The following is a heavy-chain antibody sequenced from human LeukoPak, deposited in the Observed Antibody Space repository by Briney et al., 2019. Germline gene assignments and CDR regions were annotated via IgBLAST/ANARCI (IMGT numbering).Heavy chain of an antibody. Sequence: GGSLRLSCAASGFTFDDYAMHWVRQAPGKGLEWVSLISWDGGSTYYADSVKGRFTISRDNSRHTLYLQMNSLGAEDTALYYCAKDKEYSGFGPILSGSYYGMDVWGKGTTVTVSS. D-gene: IGHD5-12*01. CDR2: ISWDGGST. CDR3: AKDKEYSGFGPILSGSYYGMDV. V-gene: IGHV3-43D*04. J-gene: IGHJ6*04. CDR1: GFTFDDYA.